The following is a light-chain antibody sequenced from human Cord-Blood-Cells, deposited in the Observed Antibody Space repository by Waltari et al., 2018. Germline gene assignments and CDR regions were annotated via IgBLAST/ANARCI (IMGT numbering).Light chain of an antibody. J-gene: IGLJ1*01. CDR3: SSYTSSSTYV. V-gene: IGLV2-14*01. CDR1: RRDGGGYNY. CDR2: DVS. Sequence: QSALTQPASVSGSPGQSTTISCTGTRRDGGGYNYVSWYQPNPGKAPQLMSDDVSNRPSGGSNLFSGSKSGNTASLTISGLQAEDEADYYCSSYTSSSTYVFGTGTKVTVL.